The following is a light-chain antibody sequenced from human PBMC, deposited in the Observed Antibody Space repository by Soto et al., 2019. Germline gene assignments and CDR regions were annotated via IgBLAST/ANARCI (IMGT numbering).Light chain of an antibody. CDR3: QQYNNWPIT. CDR1: HSVSSSY. CDR2: GAS. J-gene: IGKJ5*01. V-gene: IGKV3-15*01. Sequence: EIVWTHSPGTLSLSGGERATLSCGASHSVSSSYLAWYQQKPGQAPRLLIYGASTRASDIPARFSGSGSVTEFALTISSLQSEDFAVYYCQQYNNWPITFGQGTRLEIK.